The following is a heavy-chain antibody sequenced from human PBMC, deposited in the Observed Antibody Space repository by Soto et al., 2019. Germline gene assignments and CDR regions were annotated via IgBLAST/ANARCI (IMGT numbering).Heavy chain of an antibody. CDR2: IKTNAEGGTT. D-gene: IGHD5-12*01. Sequence: EVQLVESGGGLVKPGGSLRLSCVGSGFTFANAWMNWVRQAPGKGLEWVGLIKTNAEGGTTNYAAPVKGRFTISRDDSKDTVYLHMSSLTTEDTAVYYCADMPVATTADYWVRGTLVTVSS. CDR1: GFTFANAW. V-gene: IGHV3-15*01. CDR3: ADMPVATTADY. J-gene: IGHJ4*02.